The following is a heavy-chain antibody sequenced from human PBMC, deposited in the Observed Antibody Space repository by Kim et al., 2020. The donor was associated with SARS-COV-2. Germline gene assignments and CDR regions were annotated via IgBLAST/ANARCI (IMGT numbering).Heavy chain of an antibody. V-gene: IGHV1-18*01. CDR3: ARVFKRGYSGYDDDY. J-gene: IGHJ4*02. Sequence: QKLQGRVTMTTDTSTSTAYMELRSLRSDDTAVYYCARVFKRGYSGYDDDYWGQGTLVTVSS. D-gene: IGHD5-12*01.